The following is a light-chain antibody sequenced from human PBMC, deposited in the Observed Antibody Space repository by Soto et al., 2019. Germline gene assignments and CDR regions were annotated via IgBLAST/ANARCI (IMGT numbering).Light chain of an antibody. CDR1: SSDVGGYNY. J-gene: IGLJ2*01. CDR3: SSFASSIPLV. CDR2: DVT. V-gene: IGLV2-14*03. Sequence: QSVLTQPASASGSPGQSITISCTGSSSDVGGYNYVSWYQQHPGKAPKLMICDVTNRPSGVSNRFSGSKSGNTASLTISGLQTEDEADYYCSSFASSIPLVFGGGTKLTVL.